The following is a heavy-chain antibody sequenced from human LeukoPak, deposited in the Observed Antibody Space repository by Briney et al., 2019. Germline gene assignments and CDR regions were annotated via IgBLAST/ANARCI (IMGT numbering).Heavy chain of an antibody. J-gene: IGHJ6*02. CDR2: INAGNGNT. V-gene: IGHV1-3*01. CDR3: ARALRHLLGYGMDV. Sequence: ASVKVSCKASGYTFTSYAMHWVRQAPGQRLEWMGWINAGNGNTKYSQKFQGRVTITRDTSASTAYMELSSLRSEDTAVYYCARALRHLLGYGMDVWGQGTTVTVSS. D-gene: IGHD2-15*01. CDR1: GYTFTSYA.